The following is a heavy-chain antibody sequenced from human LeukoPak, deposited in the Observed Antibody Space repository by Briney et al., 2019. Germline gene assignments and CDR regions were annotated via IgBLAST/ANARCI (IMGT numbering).Heavy chain of an antibody. J-gene: IGHJ6*02. CDR3: ARAKITMVRGVIEYYGMDV. D-gene: IGHD3-10*01. CDR1: GFTFSSYS. Sequence: PGRSLRLSCAASGFTFSSYSMNWVRQAPGKGLEWVSSISSSSSYIYYADSVKGRFTISRDNAKNSLYLQMNSLRAEDTAVYYCARAKITMVRGVIEYYGMDVWGQGTTVTVSS. CDR2: ISSSSSYI. V-gene: IGHV3-21*01.